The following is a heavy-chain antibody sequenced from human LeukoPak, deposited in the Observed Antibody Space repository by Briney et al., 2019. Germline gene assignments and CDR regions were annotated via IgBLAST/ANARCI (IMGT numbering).Heavy chain of an antibody. CDR3: AKDRPTWPIDY. Sequence: GGSLRLSCAASGFTFSSYGMHWVRQAPGKGLEWVAVISYDGSNKYYADSVKGQFTISRDNSKNTLYLQMNSLRAEDTAVYYCAKDRPTWPIDYWGQGTLVTVSS. D-gene: IGHD5-12*01. CDR2: ISYDGSNK. J-gene: IGHJ4*02. V-gene: IGHV3-30*18. CDR1: GFTFSSYG.